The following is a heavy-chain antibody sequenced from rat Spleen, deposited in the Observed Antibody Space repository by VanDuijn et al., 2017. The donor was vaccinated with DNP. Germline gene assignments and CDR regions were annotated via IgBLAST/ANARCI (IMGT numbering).Heavy chain of an antibody. CDR3: ARHSSLGADYFDY. V-gene: IGHV5S23*01. J-gene: IGHJ2*01. CDR1: GFTFTNFD. D-gene: IGHD5-1*01. Sequence: EVQLVESGGGLVQPGRSLKLSCAASGFTFTNFDMAWVRQAPTKGLEWVATISTGGGETYYRDSVKGRFTFSRDNTKNTLYLQMDSLRSEDTATYYCARHSSLGADYFDYWGQGVMVTVSS. CDR2: ISTGGGET.